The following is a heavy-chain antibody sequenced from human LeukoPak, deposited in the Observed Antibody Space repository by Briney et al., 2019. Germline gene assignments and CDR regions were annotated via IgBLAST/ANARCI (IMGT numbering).Heavy chain of an antibody. CDR1: GGSFSGYY. CDR3: ARVVLVLRYFDWLTNWFDP. CDR2: INHSGST. J-gene: IGHJ5*02. V-gene: IGHV4-34*01. Sequence: SETLSLTCAVYGGSFSGYYWSWIRQPPGKGLEWTGEINHSGSTNYNPSLKSRVTISVDTSKNQFSLKLSSVTAADTAVYYCARVVLVLRYFDWLTNWFDPWGQGTLVTVSS. D-gene: IGHD3-9*01.